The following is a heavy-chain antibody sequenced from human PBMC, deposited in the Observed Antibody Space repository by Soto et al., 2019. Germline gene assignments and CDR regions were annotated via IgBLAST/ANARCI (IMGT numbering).Heavy chain of an antibody. CDR2: IYYSGST. V-gene: IGHV4-31*03. Sequence: SETLSLTCTVSGGSISSGGYYWSWIRQHPGKGLEWIGYIYYSGSTYYNPSLKSRVTISVDTSKNQFSLKLSSVTDAETAVYYCAREPYSRSEGFDYWGQGNLVTVSS. CDR1: GGSISSGGYY. CDR3: AREPYSRSEGFDY. D-gene: IGHD6-6*01. J-gene: IGHJ4*02.